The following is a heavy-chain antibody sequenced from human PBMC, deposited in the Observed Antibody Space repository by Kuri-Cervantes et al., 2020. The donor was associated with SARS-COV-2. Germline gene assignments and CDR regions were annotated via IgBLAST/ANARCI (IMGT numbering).Heavy chain of an antibody. V-gene: IGHV3-20*04. CDR2: INWNGGST. Sequence: GESLKISCAASGFTFDDYGMSWVRQAPGKGLEWVSGINWNGGSTGYADSVKGRFTISRDNAKNSLYLQMNSLRVEDTALYYCARPGYSSGWLWDYFLDHWGQGILVTVSS. J-gene: IGHJ4*02. D-gene: IGHD6-19*01. CDR1: GFTFDDYG. CDR3: ARPGYSSGWLWDYFLDH.